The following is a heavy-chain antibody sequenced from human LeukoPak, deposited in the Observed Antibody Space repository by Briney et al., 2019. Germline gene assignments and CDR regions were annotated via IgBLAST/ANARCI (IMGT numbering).Heavy chain of an antibody. D-gene: IGHD6-13*01. CDR1: GFTFSSYA. J-gene: IGHJ6*02. CDR3: ARVAADAKVIPVAYGMDV. V-gene: IGHV3-30-3*01. Sequence: GGSLRLSCAASGFTFSSYAMHWVRQAPGKGLEWVAVISYDGSNKYYADSVKGRFTISRDNSKNTLYLQMNSLRAEDTAVYYCARVAADAKVIPVAYGMDVWGQGTTVTVSS. CDR2: ISYDGSNK.